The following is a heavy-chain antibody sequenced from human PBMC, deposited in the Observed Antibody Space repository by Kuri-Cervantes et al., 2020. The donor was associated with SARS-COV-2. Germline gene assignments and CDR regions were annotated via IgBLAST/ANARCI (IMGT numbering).Heavy chain of an antibody. CDR3: AKDYDSSGYLGGDAFDI. D-gene: IGHD3-22*01. J-gene: IGHJ3*02. CDR1: GFLSSASA. Sequence: GESLKISCEVSGFLSSASATHWVRQGSGKGLEWVGRVRGKANNYATAYAASVKGRFTISRDNSKNTLYLQMNSLRAEDTAVYYCAKDYDSSGYLGGDAFDIWGQGTMVTVSS. CDR2: VRGKANNYAT. V-gene: IGHV3-73*01.